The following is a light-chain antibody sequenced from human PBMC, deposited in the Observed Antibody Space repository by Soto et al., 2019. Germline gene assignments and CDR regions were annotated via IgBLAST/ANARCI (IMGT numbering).Light chain of an antibody. CDR2: GDN. V-gene: IGLV1-40*01. J-gene: IGLJ2*01. CDR1: ISNIGAGYD. CDR3: QSYDSTLSGSL. Sequence: QSVLTQPPPVSGAPGQTVTISCTGSISNIGAGYDVHWYQQLPGTAPKLLIYGDNNRPSGVPDRFSGSKSGTSASLAITGRQAEDEADYYCQSYDSTLSGSLFGGGTKLTVL.